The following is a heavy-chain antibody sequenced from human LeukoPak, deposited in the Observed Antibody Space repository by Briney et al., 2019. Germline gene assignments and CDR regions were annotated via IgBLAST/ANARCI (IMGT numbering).Heavy chain of an antibody. J-gene: IGHJ3*02. Sequence: PGGSLRLSCAGSGFTYSSYSVNQVREAAVKGLEGVSSISSSTNYIYYEDSVKGRFTIYRENAKNSLYLQMNSLRAEDTAVYYCARDGIAVAGNDAFDIWGQGTMVTVSS. V-gene: IGHV3-21*01. CDR1: GFTYSSYS. CDR2: ISSSTNYI. D-gene: IGHD6-19*01. CDR3: ARDGIAVAGNDAFDI.